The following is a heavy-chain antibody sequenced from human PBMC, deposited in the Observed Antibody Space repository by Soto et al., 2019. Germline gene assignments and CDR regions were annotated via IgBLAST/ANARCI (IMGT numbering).Heavy chain of an antibody. Sequence: GGSLRLSCAASGFTFSSYSMNWVRQAPGKGLEWVSYISSSSSTTYYADSVKGRFTISRDNAKNSLYLQMNSLRAEDTAVYYCAREGIAVAFDIWGQGTMVTVSS. J-gene: IGHJ3*02. CDR1: GFTFSSYS. CDR3: AREGIAVAFDI. V-gene: IGHV3-48*04. D-gene: IGHD6-19*01. CDR2: ISSSSSTT.